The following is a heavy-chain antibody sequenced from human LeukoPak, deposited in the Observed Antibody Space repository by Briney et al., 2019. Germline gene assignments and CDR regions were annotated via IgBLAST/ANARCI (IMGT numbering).Heavy chain of an antibody. Sequence: SETLSLTCIVSGGSISSYYWSWIRQPPGKGLEWIGYIYYSGTTNYNPSLKSRVTISEDTSKNQFSLKVSSVTVADTAVYYCARLPGSASYFFDFWGQGTLVTVSS. J-gene: IGHJ4*02. D-gene: IGHD3-10*01. CDR1: GGSISSYY. CDR2: IYYSGTT. V-gene: IGHV4-59*08. CDR3: ARLPGSASYFFDF.